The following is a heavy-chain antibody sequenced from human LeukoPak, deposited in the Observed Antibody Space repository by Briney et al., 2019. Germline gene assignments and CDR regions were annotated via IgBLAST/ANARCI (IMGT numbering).Heavy chain of an antibody. CDR2: ISSRSNFI. CDR3: TRGYCSSTSCHHFDY. CDR1: GFTFSSYG. Sequence: AGGSLRLSCAASGFTFSSYGMSWVRQAPGKGLEWVSSISSRSNFIYYADSVKGRFTISRDNAKNSLYLQMNSLRAEDTAVYYCTRGYCSSTSCHHFDYWGQGTLVTVSS. D-gene: IGHD2-2*01. V-gene: IGHV3-21*01. J-gene: IGHJ4*02.